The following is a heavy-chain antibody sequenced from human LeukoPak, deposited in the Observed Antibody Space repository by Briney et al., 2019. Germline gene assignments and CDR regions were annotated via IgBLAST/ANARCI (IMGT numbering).Heavy chain of an antibody. V-gene: IGHV1-69*13. J-gene: IGHJ4*02. CDR3: ARDIQGGYSYGYGGDY. Sequence: ASVKLSCKASGGTFSSYAISWVRQAPGQGLEWMGGIIPIFGTANYAQKFQGRVTITADESTSTAYMEPSSLRSEDTAVYYCARDIQGGYSYGYGGDYWGQGTLVTVSS. CDR1: GGTFSSYA. D-gene: IGHD5-18*01. CDR2: IIPIFGTA.